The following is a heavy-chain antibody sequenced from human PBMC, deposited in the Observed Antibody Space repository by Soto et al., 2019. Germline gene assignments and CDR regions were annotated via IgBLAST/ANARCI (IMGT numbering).Heavy chain of an antibody. CDR1: GDSVSSNSAA. J-gene: IGHJ6*02. D-gene: IGHD6-6*01. CDR3: ARGWYSSSSTYYYGMDV. CDR2: TYYRSKWYN. Sequence: SQTLSLTCAISGDSVSSNSAAWNWIRQSPSRGLEWLGRTYYRSKWYNDYAVPVKSRITINPDTSKNQFSLQLNSVTPEDTAVYYCARGWYSSSSTYYYGMDVWGQGTTVTVSS. V-gene: IGHV6-1*01.